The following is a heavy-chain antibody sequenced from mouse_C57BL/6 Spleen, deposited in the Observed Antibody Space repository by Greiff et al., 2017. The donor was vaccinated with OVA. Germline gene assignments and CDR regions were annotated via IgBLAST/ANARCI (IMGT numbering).Heavy chain of an antibody. Sequence: QVQLQQPGTELVKPGASVKLSCKASGYTFTSYWMHWVKQRPGQGLEWIGNINPSNGGTNYNEKFQSKATLTVDKSSSTAYMQLSSLTSEDSAVYDSARGDYYGSSYFDYWGQGTTLTVSS. D-gene: IGHD1-1*01. V-gene: IGHV1-53*01. CDR1: GYTFTSYW. CDR3: ARGDYYGSSYFDY. J-gene: IGHJ2*01. CDR2: INPSNGGT.